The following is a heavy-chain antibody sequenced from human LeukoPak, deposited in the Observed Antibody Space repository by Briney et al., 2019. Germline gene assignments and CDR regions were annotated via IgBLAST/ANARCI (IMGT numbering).Heavy chain of an antibody. V-gene: IGHV1-46*01. J-gene: IGHJ4*02. CDR2: INPSGGST. CDR3: ARGITMIVVVETYYFGY. CDR1: GYTFTGYY. Sequence: RWASVKVSCKASGYTFTGYYMHWVRQAPGQGLEWMGIINPSGGSTSYAQKFQGRVTMTRDTSTSTVYMELSSLRSEDTAVYYCARGITMIVVVETYYFGYWGQGTLVTVSS. D-gene: IGHD3-22*01.